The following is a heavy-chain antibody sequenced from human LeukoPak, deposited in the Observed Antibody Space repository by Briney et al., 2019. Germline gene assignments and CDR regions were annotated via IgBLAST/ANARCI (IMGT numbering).Heavy chain of an antibody. D-gene: IGHD4-17*01. V-gene: IGHV4-59*01. J-gene: IGHJ5*02. CDR3: ARDQRSGDYWFDP. Sequence: PSETLSLPCTVFGGSISTNYWSWIRQPPGKGLGGIGYIYYTGSTNYNASLKSRVTISVDTSKNQFSLELSSVTAADTAVYYCARDQRSGDYWFDPWGQGTLVTVSS. CDR2: IYYTGST. CDR1: GGSISTNY.